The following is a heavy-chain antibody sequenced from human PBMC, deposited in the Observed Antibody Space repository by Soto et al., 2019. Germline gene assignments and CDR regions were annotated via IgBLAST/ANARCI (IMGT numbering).Heavy chain of an antibody. CDR2: INHSGST. CDR1: GGSFSGYY. CDR3: ARGWGAGLKYNWFDP. D-gene: IGHD7-27*01. J-gene: IGHJ5*02. Sequence: SQTLSLTCAVYGGSFSGYYWSWIRQPPGKGLEWIGEINHSGSTNYNPSLKSRVTISVDTSKNQFSLKLSSVTAADTAVYYCARGWGAGLKYNWFDPWGQGTLVTVSS. V-gene: IGHV4-34*01.